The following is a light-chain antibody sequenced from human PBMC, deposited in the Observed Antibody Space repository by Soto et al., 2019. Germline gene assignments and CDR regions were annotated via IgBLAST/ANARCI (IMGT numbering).Light chain of an antibody. CDR1: QNISSF. CDR2: AAS. J-gene: IGKJ2*01. V-gene: IGKV1-39*01. Sequence: DIQMTQSPSSLSASVGDRVAITCRASQNISSFLNWYRQKPGKAPNLLIYAASSLQSGVPSRFSGSGSGTDFNLTISSLQPEDFATYFCQQGYNAPAFGQGTKLEI. CDR3: QQGYNAPA.